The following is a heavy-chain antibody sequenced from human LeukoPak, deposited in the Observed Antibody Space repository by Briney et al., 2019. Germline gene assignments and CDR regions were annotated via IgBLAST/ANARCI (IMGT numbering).Heavy chain of an antibody. V-gene: IGHV3-7*01. CDR1: GFTFDDYW. D-gene: IGHD2-15*01. Sequence: PGGSLRLSCGASGFTFDDYWMSWVRQAPGQGLEWVANINQDGSEKYYLDSAKGRFTISRDNARNSLYLQVNSLRAEDTAVYYCTRDSAHSGDYWGQGTLVTVSS. CDR2: INQDGSEK. J-gene: IGHJ4*02. CDR3: TRDSAHSGDY.